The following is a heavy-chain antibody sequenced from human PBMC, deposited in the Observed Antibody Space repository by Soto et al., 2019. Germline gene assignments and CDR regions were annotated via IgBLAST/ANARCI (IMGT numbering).Heavy chain of an antibody. V-gene: IGHV1-2*02. D-gene: IGHD3-9*01. CDR1: GYTFTGYY. Sequence: ASVKGSCKASGYTFTGYYMHWVRQATGQGLEWMGWINPNSGGTNYAQKFQGRVTMTRDTSISTAYMELSRLRSDDTAVYYCARLRYFDWLLYPFDYWGQGTLVTVSS. J-gene: IGHJ4*02. CDR2: INPNSGGT. CDR3: ARLRYFDWLLYPFDY.